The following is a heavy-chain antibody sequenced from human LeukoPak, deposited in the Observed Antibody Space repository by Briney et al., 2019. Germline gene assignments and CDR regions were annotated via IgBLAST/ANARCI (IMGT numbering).Heavy chain of an antibody. D-gene: IGHD2/OR15-2a*01. CDR3: ARGPRLLRGWFDP. Sequence: GASVKVSCKASGYTFTGYYMHWVRQAPGQGLEWKGWINPNSGGTNYAQKFQGRVTMTRDTSISTAYMELSRLRSDDTAVYYCARGPRLLRGWFDPWGQGTLVTVSS. J-gene: IGHJ5*02. CDR2: INPNSGGT. V-gene: IGHV1-2*02. CDR1: GYTFTGYY.